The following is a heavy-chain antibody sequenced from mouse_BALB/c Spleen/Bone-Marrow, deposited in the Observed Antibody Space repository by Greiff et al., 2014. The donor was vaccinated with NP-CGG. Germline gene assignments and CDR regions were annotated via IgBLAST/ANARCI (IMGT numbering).Heavy chain of an antibody. CDR3: ARGSYFYSMDY. J-gene: IGHJ4*01. V-gene: IGHV2-9*02. CDR2: MWAGGST. Sequence: QVQLKESGPGLVAPSQSPSITCTISGFSLASYGVHWVRQPPGKGLEWLGVMWAGGSTNYNSALMSKLSISKDNSESQVFLKMNSLQTHGTAMYYCARGSYFYSMDYWGQGTPVTVSS. CDR1: GFSLASYG.